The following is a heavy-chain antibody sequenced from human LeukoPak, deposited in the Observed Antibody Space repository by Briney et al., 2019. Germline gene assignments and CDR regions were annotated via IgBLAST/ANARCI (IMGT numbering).Heavy chain of an antibody. CDR1: GFTFSSYG. CDR3: AKALIYDSSGYYYFDY. CDR2: IRYDGSNK. Sequence: AGGSLRLSCAASGFTFSSYGMHWVRQAPGKGLEWVAFIRYDGSNKYYADSVKGRFTISRDNSKNTLYLQMNSLRAEDTAVYYCAKALIYDSSGYYYFDYWGQGTLVTVSS. D-gene: IGHD3-22*01. J-gene: IGHJ4*02. V-gene: IGHV3-30*02.